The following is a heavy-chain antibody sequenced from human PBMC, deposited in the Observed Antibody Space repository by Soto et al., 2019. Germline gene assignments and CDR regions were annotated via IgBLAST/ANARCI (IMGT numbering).Heavy chain of an antibody. D-gene: IGHD4-17*01. CDR1: GYSFTSYW. CDR3: SRHLTSTVTTLGNYYYGMDV. Sequence: GESLKISCKGSGYSFTSYWIGWVRQMPGKGLEWMGIIYPGDSDTRYSPSFQGQVTISADKSISTAYLQWSSLKASDTAMYYFSRHLTSTVTTLGNYYYGMDVWGQGTTVTVSS. CDR2: IYPGDSDT. J-gene: IGHJ6*02. V-gene: IGHV5-51*01.